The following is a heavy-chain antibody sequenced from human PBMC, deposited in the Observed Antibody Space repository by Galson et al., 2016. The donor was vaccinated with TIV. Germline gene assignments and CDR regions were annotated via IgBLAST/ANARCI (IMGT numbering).Heavy chain of an antibody. CDR3: AKDRGHYEALDS. J-gene: IGHJ4*02. D-gene: IGHD4-17*01. Sequence: SLRLSCAAAGFRFFDFEMSWVRQAPGKGLEWVSGISAGATNTYYADSVGGRFTISRDNSNNILYLQMDRLQLEDTAVYFCAKDRGHYEALDSWGRGTLVTVSS. V-gene: IGHV3-23*01. CDR2: ISAGATNT. CDR1: GFRFFDFE.